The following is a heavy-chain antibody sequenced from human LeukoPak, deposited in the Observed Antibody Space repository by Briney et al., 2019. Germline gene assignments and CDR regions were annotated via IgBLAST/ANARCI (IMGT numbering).Heavy chain of an antibody. D-gene: IGHD3-10*01. J-gene: IGHJ3*02. CDR1: GGSLSSGSYY. V-gene: IGHV4-61*02. CDR3: ARESPLLWGAFDI. Sequence: SQTLSLTCTVPGGSLSSGSYYWSWIRQPAGKGLEWIGRIYTSGSTNYNPSLKSRVTISVDTSKNQFSLKLSSVTAADTAVYYCARESPLLWGAFDIWGQGTMVTVSS. CDR2: IYTSGST.